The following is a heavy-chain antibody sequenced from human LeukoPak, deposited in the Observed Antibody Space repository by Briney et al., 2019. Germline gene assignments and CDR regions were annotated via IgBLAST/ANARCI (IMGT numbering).Heavy chain of an antibody. J-gene: IGHJ4*02. CDR3: VRKALGYRLGYGDY. CDR1: GFTFSTYA. Sequence: AGGSLRLSCAASGFTFSTYAMSWVRQAPGKGLEGVSAISANGASTFYADSVKGRFTVSRDSSRDTLYLQMNSLRAEDAAVYFCVRKALGYRLGYGDYWGQGTLVTASS. D-gene: IGHD5-12*01. V-gene: IGHV3-23*01. CDR2: ISANGAST.